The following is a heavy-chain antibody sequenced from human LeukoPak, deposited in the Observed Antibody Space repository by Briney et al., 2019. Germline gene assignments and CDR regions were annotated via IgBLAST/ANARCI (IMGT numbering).Heavy chain of an antibody. CDR2: INSAGDST. CDR3: ARYNRSGLGYDH. Sequence: GRSLRLSCAASGFTFSDNWMYWVRQAPGRGLVWVSCINSAGDSTRSADSVKGRFTISRDNAKNTLYLQMNSLRAEDTAVYYCARYNRSGLGYDHWGQGTLVTVSS. J-gene: IGHJ4*02. V-gene: IGHV3-74*01. CDR1: GFTFSDNW. D-gene: IGHD3-22*01.